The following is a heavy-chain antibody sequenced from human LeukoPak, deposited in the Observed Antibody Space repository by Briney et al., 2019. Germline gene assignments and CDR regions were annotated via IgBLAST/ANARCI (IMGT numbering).Heavy chain of an antibody. CDR1: GFTFTSYY. D-gene: IGHD1-26*01. Sequence: ASVKVSCKASGFTFTSYYMHWVRQAPGQGLEWMGIINPSGSYTSYAQKFQGRVTMTRDTSISTAYMELSRLRSDDTAVYYCARDYGGSYSLSAFDIWGQGTMVTVSS. CDR2: INPSGSYT. V-gene: IGHV1-46*01. CDR3: ARDYGGSYSLSAFDI. J-gene: IGHJ3*02.